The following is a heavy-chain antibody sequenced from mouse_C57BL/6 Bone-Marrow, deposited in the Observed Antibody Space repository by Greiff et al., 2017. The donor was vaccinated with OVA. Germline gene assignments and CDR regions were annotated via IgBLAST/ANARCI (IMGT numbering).Heavy chain of an antibody. CDR3: AIPYGSSPMDY. D-gene: IGHD1-1*01. CDR1: GYTFTSYG. Sequence: VQLQQSGAELARPGASVKLSCKASGYTFTSYGISWVNQRTGQGLEWIGEIYPRSGNTYYNEKFKGKATLTADKSSSTAYMELRSLTSEDSAVYFCAIPYGSSPMDYWGQGTSVTVSS. V-gene: IGHV1-81*01. CDR2: IYPRSGNT. J-gene: IGHJ4*01.